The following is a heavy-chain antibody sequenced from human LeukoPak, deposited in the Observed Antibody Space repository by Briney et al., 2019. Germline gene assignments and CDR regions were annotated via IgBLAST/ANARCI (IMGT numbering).Heavy chain of an antibody. D-gene: IGHD2-15*01. CDR1: GFTFSSSA. J-gene: IGHJ5*02. CDR3: AKSKEDCCGSFDP. Sequence: PGGSLRLSCAASGFTFSSSAMSWVRQAPGKGLEWVSAISGSYTSYYADSVKGRFTISRDNSKNTLYLQMNSLRAEDTALYYCAKSKEDCCGSFDPWGQGTLVTVSS. V-gene: IGHV3-23*01. CDR2: ISGSYTS.